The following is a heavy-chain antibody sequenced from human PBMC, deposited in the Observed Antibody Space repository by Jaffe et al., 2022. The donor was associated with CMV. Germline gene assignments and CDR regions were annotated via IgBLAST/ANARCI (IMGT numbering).Heavy chain of an antibody. V-gene: IGHV1-3*01. CDR3: ARDPGVVVPAAPDY. Sequence: QVQLVQSGAEVKKPGASVKVSCKASGYTFTSYAMHWVRQAPGQRLEWMGWINADNGNTKYSQKFQGRVTITRDTSASTVYMEMSSLTSEDTAIHYCARDPGVVVPAAPDYWGQGTLVTVSS. J-gene: IGHJ4*02. D-gene: IGHD2-2*01. CDR2: INADNGNT. CDR1: GYTFTSYA.